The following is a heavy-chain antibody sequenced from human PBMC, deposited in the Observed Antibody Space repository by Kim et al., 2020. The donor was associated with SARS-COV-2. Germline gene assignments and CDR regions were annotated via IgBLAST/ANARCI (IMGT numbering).Heavy chain of an antibody. D-gene: IGHD6-6*01. Sequence: ASVKVSCKVSGYTLTELSMHWVRQAPGKGLEWMGGFDPEDGETIYAQKFQGRVTMTEDTSTDTAYMELSSLRSEDTAVYYCATRGPSVIAATPLYWGQGTLVTVSS. J-gene: IGHJ4*02. CDR3: ATRGPSVIAATPLY. CDR1: GYTLTELS. V-gene: IGHV1-24*01. CDR2: FDPEDGET.